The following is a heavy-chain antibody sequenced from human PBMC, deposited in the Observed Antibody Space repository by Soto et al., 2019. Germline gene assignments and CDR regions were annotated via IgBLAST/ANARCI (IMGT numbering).Heavy chain of an antibody. J-gene: IGHJ4*02. CDR2: IDSSSSNK. D-gene: IGHD5-18*01. CDR3: ARDDDSAMALNFDY. V-gene: IGHV3-48*02. Sequence: EVQLVESWGGLVQPGGSLRLSCAASGFTFDSYSMNWVRQAPGKGLEWVSYIDSSSSNKHYADSVKGRVTISRDNAKNALYLQKSSLRDEDTAVYDCARDDDSAMALNFDYWGQGTLVTVSS. CDR1: GFTFDSYS.